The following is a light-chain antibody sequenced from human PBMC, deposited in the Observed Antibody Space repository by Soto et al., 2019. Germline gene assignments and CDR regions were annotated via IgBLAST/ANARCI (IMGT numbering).Light chain of an antibody. CDR2: DAS. J-gene: IGKJ4*01. V-gene: IGKV1-5*01. CDR1: QSISSW. CDR3: QQYSTYST. Sequence: DIQMTQSPSTLSASVGDRVTITCRASQSISSWLAWYQQKPGKAPKLLIYDASSLEIGVPSRFSGSGSGTEFTLTVSSLQPDDFATYYCQQYSTYSTFGGGTKVEIE.